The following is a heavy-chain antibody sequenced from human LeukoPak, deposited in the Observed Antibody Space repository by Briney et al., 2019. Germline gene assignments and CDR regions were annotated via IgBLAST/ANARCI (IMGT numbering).Heavy chain of an antibody. D-gene: IGHD3-16*01. V-gene: IGHV4-4*09. J-gene: IGHJ4*02. CDR2: IHSDGTT. Sequence: SETLSLTCSVSGGSLTNYSWGWIRQPPGKGLEFIGYIHSDGTTNYDSSLQSRVAISLDTPKIQFSLRLYSVTAADTALYFCARLNFRGGEALHFDSWGQGTLVTVSS. CDR1: GGSLTNYS. CDR3: ARLNFRGGEALHFDS.